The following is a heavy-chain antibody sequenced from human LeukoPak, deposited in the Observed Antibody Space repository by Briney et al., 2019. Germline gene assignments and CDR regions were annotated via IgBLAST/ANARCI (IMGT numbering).Heavy chain of an antibody. Sequence: PGRSLELLWAASGFTFRNYAMHWVRQASGKGLEVVAVISYDGSNKYYADSVKGRFTISRDNSKNTLYLQMNSLRAEDTAVYYCATGNDAADYWGQGTLVTVSS. V-gene: IGHV3-30-3*01. D-gene: IGHD1-1*01. CDR2: ISYDGSNK. J-gene: IGHJ4*02. CDR1: GFTFRNYA. CDR3: ATGNDAADY.